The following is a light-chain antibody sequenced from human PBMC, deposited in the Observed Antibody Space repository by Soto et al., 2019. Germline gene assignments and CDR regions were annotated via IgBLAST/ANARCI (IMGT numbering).Light chain of an antibody. J-gene: IGKJ5*01. CDR2: DAS. CDR1: QSVDTY. CDR3: QQRGTWPPT. V-gene: IGKV3-11*01. Sequence: EIVLTQSPATLSLSPGESATLSCTTNQSVDTYFAWYQQKRGLAPRLLIYDASNRAIGIPARFSGRGSETDFSLTISSLEPEDFAIYFCQQRGTWPPTFGRGTRLEL.